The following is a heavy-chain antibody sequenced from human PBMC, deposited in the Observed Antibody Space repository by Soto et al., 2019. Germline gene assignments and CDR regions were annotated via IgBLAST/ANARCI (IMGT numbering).Heavy chain of an antibody. D-gene: IGHD4-17*01. Sequence: SETLSLTCTVSGGSISSSSYYWGWIRQPPGKGLEWIGSIYYSGSTYYNPSLKSRVTISVDTSKNQFSLKLSSVTAADTAVYYCARHWTTLAGVDYWGQGTLVTVSS. CDR1: GGSISSSSYY. CDR2: IYYSGST. V-gene: IGHV4-39*01. CDR3: ARHWTTLAGVDY. J-gene: IGHJ4*02.